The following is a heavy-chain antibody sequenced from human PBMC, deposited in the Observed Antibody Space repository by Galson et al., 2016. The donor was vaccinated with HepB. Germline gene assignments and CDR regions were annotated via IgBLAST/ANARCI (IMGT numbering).Heavy chain of an antibody. V-gene: IGHV1-46*01. CDR1: GGTFSSYA. D-gene: IGHD5-18*01. J-gene: IGHJ4*02. Sequence: SVKVSCKASGGTFSSYAISWVRQAPGPGLEWMGMINPSGGSASYAQKFQGRVTMTRDTSTSTVYMELSSLRSDDTAVYYCARDTDTAMVRNFDYWGQGTLVTVSS. CDR2: INPSGGSA. CDR3: ARDTDTAMVRNFDY.